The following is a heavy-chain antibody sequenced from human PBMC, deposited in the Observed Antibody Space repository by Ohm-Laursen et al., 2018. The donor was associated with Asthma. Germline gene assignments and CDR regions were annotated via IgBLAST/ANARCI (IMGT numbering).Heavy chain of an antibody. V-gene: IGHV3-30*03. Sequence: SLRLSCAASGFTFSTSDIHWVRQAPGKGLEWVAVISYDGSNTYYADSVKGRFTISRDNSKNTLYLQMGSLRAEDMAVYYCARGVAAAGTSLTMSYFDYWGQGTLVTVSS. CDR1: GFTFSTSD. CDR2: ISYDGSNT. J-gene: IGHJ4*02. CDR3: ARGVAAAGTSLTMSYFDY. D-gene: IGHD6-13*01.